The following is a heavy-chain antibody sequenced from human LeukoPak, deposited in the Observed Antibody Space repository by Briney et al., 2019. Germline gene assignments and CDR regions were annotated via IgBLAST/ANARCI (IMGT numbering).Heavy chain of an antibody. D-gene: IGHD1-26*01. J-gene: IGHJ4*02. CDR2: ISGGGGST. V-gene: IGHV3-23*01. Sequence: GGSLRLSCAASRFTFSSYAMSWVRQAPGKGLEWVSAISGGGGSTYYADSVKGRFTISRDNSKNTLYLQMNSLRAEDTAVYYCAKGHQRIVGAPDYWGQGTLVTVSS. CDR3: AKGHQRIVGAPDY. CDR1: RFTFSSYA.